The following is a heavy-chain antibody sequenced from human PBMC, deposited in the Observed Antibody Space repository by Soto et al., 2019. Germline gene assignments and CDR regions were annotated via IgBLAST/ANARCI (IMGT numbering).Heavy chain of an antibody. J-gene: IGHJ4*02. Sequence: SETLSLTCTVSGGSISSSSYYWGWIRQPPGKGLEWIGSIYYSGSTYYNPSLKSRVTISVDTSKNQFSLKLSSVTAADTAVYYCASCYYYDSSGYQYYFDYWGQGTLVTVS. D-gene: IGHD3-22*01. CDR2: IYYSGST. V-gene: IGHV4-39*01. CDR1: GGSISSSSYY. CDR3: ASCYYYDSSGYQYYFDY.